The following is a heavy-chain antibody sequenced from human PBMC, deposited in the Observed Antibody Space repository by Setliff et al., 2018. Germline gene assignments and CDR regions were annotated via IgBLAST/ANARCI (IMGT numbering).Heavy chain of an antibody. J-gene: IGHJ6*02. CDR1: GYSISSGCY. Sequence: PSETLSLTCTVSGYSISSGCYWGWIRQPPGKGLEWIGSIYHSGSTYYNPSLKSRVTISVDTSKNQFSLKLSSVTAADTAVYYCARDAYDSSGYYYYYYYGMDVWGQGTTVTVSS. CDR3: ARDAYDSSGYYYYYYYGMDV. V-gene: IGHV4-38-2*02. D-gene: IGHD3-22*01. CDR2: IYHSGST.